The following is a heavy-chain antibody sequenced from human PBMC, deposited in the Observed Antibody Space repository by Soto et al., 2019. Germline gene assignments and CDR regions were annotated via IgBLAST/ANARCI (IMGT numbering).Heavy chain of an antibody. CDR1: GGSISGHY. CDR2: MYYSGST. CDR3: ARGPYYDLIWNYYYMDV. J-gene: IGHJ6*03. D-gene: IGHD3-16*01. Sequence: QVQLQESGPGLVKPSETLSLSCSVSGGSISGHYWSWVRQTPGKVLAWIGYMYYSGSTNYNPSLKSRVTISVESSKSHFSLRLTSVTAADTAVYYCARGPYYDLIWNYYYMDVWGKGTTVTVSS. V-gene: IGHV4-59*08.